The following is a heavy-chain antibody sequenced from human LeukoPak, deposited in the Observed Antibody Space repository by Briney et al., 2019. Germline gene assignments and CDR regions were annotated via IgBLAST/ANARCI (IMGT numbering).Heavy chain of an antibody. CDR3: ARDGRVWGSFQFDP. CDR1: GGSISSYY. J-gene: IGHJ5*02. Sequence: SETLSLTCTVSGGSISSYYWSWIRQPPGKGLEWIGYIYYSGSTNYNPSLKSRVTISVDTSKNQFSLKLSSVTAADTAVYYRARDGRVWGSFQFDPWGQGTLVTVSS. CDR2: IYYSGST. D-gene: IGHD3-16*01. V-gene: IGHV4-59*01.